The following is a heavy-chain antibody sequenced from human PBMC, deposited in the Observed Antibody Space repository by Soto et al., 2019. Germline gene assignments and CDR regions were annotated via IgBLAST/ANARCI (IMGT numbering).Heavy chain of an antibody. CDR1: GFTFSSYS. Sequence: GGSLRLSCAASGFTFSSYSMNWVRQAPGKGLEWVSYISSSSSTIYYADSVKGRFTISRDNAKNSLYLQMNSLRAEDTAVYYCARDLFLDGSDYYYYYGMDVWGQGTTVTVSS. V-gene: IGHV3-48*01. CDR2: ISSSSSTI. J-gene: IGHJ6*02. CDR3: ARDLFLDGSDYYYYYGMDV. D-gene: IGHD3-10*01.